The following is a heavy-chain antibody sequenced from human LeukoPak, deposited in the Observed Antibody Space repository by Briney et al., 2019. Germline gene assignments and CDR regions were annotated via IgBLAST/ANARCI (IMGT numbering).Heavy chain of an antibody. CDR2: ISAGGSGT. D-gene: IGHD5-24*01. V-gene: IGHV3-23*01. Sequence: PGGSLRLSSAASGFTFSSYAMSWVRQAPGKGLEWVSAISAGGSGTYYADSVKGRFTISRDNSKNTLYLQMNSLRAEDTAVYYCAKRSERCFDLWGRGTLVTVSS. CDR3: AKRSERCFDL. CDR1: GFTFSSYA. J-gene: IGHJ2*01.